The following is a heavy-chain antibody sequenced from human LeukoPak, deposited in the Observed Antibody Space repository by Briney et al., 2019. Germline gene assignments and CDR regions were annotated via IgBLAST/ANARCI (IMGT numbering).Heavy chain of an antibody. J-gene: IGHJ5*02. CDR2: IYPGDSDT. CDR1: GYSFTSYW. Sequence: GESLQISCKGSGYSFTSYWIGWVRQMPGKGLEWMGIIYPGDSDTRYSPSFQGQVTISADKSISTAYLQWSSLKASDTAMYYCARLSQPVAVAGTRWFDPWGQGTLVTVSS. CDR3: ARLSQPVAVAGTRWFDP. D-gene: IGHD6-19*01. V-gene: IGHV5-51*01.